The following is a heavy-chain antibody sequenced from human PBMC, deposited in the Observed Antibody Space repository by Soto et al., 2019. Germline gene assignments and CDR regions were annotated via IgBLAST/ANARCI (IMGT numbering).Heavy chain of an antibody. V-gene: IGHV1-46*01. CDR2: INPSGGST. CDR1: GYTFTSYY. D-gene: IGHD6-6*01. J-gene: IGHJ4*02. CDR3: AREGAARGFDY. Sequence: ASVEVSCKASGYTFTSYYRRWVRQAPGQGLEWMGIINPSGGSTSYAQKFQGRVTMTRDTSTSTVYMELSSLRSEDTAVYYCAREGAARGFDYWGQGTLVTVSS.